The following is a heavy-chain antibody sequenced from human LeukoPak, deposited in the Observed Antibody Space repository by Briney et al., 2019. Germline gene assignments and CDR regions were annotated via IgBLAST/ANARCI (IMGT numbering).Heavy chain of an antibody. CDR2: ISSSSSYI. J-gene: IGHJ4*02. V-gene: IGHV3-21*01. Sequence: GGSLRLSCAASGFTFSSYSMNWVRQAPGKGLEWVSSISSSSSYIYYADSVKGRFTISRDNAKNSLYLQMNSLRAEDTAVYYCARNLQRYKVFDSWGQGDLLTVSS. CDR3: ARNLQRYKVFDS. D-gene: IGHD5-24*01. CDR1: GFTFSSYS.